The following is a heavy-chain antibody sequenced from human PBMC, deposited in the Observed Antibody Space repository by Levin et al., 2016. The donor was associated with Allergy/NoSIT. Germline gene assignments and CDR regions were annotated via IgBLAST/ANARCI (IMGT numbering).Heavy chain of an antibody. CDR2: IYYTGST. CDR3: ARYAYCGADCFDAFDI. CDR1: GGSISSYY. Sequence: SETLSLTCSVSGGSISSYYWSWIRQSPGKGLEWIGYIYYTGSTNYNPSHKSRVTISVDTSKNQFSLKLTSVTAADTAVYFCARYAYCGADCFDAFDIWGQGTMVTVSS. V-gene: IGHV4-59*01. J-gene: IGHJ3*02. D-gene: IGHD2-21*02.